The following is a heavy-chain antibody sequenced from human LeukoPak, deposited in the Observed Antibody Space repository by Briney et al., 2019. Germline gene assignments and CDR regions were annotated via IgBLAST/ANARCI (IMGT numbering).Heavy chain of an antibody. D-gene: IGHD1-26*01. CDR3: ARDLVGATTT. CDR2: IYYSGST. V-gene: IGHV4-39*07. CDR1: GGSISSSSYY. Sequence: SETLSLTCTVSGGSISSSSYYWGWVRQPPGKGLEWIGSIYYSGSTYYNPSLKSRVTISVDTSKNQFSLKLSSVTAADTAVYYCARDLVGATTTWGQGTLVTVPS. J-gene: IGHJ5*02.